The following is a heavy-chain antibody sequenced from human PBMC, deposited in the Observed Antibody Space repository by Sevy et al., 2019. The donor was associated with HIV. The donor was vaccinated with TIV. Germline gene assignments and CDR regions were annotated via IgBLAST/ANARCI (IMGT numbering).Heavy chain of an antibody. Sequence: GGSLRLSCVASGFAFSDYGMYWVRQAPGKGLEWVAVIWYDGNNQHYADSVRGRFTISRDNSKNTLYLQLSSLRAEDTAVYYCARDPRIFGDYLLTYFDYWGQGVLVTVSS. V-gene: IGHV3-33*01. J-gene: IGHJ4*02. D-gene: IGHD4-17*01. CDR2: IWYDGNNQ. CDR3: ARDPRIFGDYLLTYFDY. CDR1: GFAFSDYG.